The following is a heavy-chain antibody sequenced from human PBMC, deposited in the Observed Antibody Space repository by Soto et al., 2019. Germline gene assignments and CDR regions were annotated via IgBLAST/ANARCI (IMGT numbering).Heavy chain of an antibody. J-gene: IGHJ4*02. CDR1: GFTFSSYA. Sequence: EVQLLESGGGLVQPGGSLRLSCAASGFTFSSYAMRWVRQAPGKGLEWVSAIRGSGGSTYYADSVKGRFTISRDNSKNTLYLQMNSLRAEDTAVYYCARRGSGSYYDSWGQGTLVTVSS. CDR2: IRGSGGST. D-gene: IGHD1-26*01. V-gene: IGHV3-23*01. CDR3: ARRGSGSYYDS.